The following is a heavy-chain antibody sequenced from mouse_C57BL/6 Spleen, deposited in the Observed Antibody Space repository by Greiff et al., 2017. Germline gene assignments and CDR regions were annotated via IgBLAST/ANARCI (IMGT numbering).Heavy chain of an antibody. CDR2: IDPEDGET. CDR1: GFNIKDYY. V-gene: IGHV14-2*01. CDR3: ARGDYVAWFAY. Sequence: VQLQQSGAELVKPGASVKLSCTASGFNIKDYYMHWVKQRTVQGLAWIGRIDPEDGETKYASKFQGKATITADKSSNTAYLQLSSLTSEDTAVYYCARGDYVAWFAYWGQGTLVTVSA. J-gene: IGHJ3*01. D-gene: IGHD2-4*01.